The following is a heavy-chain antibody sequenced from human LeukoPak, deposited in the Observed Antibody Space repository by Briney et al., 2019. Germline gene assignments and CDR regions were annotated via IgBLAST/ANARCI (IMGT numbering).Heavy chain of an antibody. CDR1: GFTFSSYA. CDR3: AKDWVIGYFDQRYYGMDV. D-gene: IGHD3-9*01. V-gene: IGHV3-23*01. CDR2: ISGSGGST. Sequence: GGSLRLSCAASGFTFSSYAMSWVRQAPGKGLEWVSAISGSGGSTYYADSVKGRFTISRDNSKNTLYLQMNSLRAEDTAVYYCAKDWVIGYFDQRYYGMDVWGKGTTVTVSS. J-gene: IGHJ6*04.